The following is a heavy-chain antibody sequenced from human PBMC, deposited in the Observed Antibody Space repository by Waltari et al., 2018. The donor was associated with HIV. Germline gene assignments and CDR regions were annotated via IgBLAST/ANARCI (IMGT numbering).Heavy chain of an antibody. CDR3: ARRDASGWFSVDY. Sequence: QVQLVQSGSEFKKPGASVKVSCTASGYTFTRFPLSWVRQAPGQGLEWMGWIDTDTGNPTYAKGLTGRFVLSLDTAVSTAYLQISSLKAEDTAVYYCARRDASGWFSVDYWGQGTLVTVSS. CDR1: GYTFTRFP. CDR2: IDTDTGNP. J-gene: IGHJ4*02. D-gene: IGHD6-19*01. V-gene: IGHV7-4-1*02.